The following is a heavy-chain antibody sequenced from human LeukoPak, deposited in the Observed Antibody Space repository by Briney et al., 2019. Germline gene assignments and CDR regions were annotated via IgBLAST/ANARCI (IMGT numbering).Heavy chain of an antibody. V-gene: IGHV3-30*04. CDR3: AREAWFDP. CDR2: ISYDGSNK. J-gene: IGHJ5*02. Sequence: GRSLRLSCAASGFTFSSYAMRWVRQAPGKGLEWVAVISYDGSNKYYADSVKGRLTISRDNSKNTLYLQMNSLRAEDTAVHYCAREAWFDPWGQGTLVTVSS. CDR1: GFTFSSYA.